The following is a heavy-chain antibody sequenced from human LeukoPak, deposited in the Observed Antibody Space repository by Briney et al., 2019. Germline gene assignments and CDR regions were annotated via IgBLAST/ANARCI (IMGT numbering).Heavy chain of an antibody. CDR1: GGSISIYY. CDR3: ARGADSSGYYSIFYFDY. J-gene: IGHJ4*02. D-gene: IGHD3-22*01. V-gene: IGHV4-59*07. CDR2: IYYSGST. Sequence: PSDTLSLTCTVSGGSISIYYWNWTRQPPGKGLEWIGYIYYSGSTNYNPSLKSRVTISVDTSKNQFSLKLSSVTAADTAVYYCARGADSSGYYSIFYFDYWGQGTLVTVSS.